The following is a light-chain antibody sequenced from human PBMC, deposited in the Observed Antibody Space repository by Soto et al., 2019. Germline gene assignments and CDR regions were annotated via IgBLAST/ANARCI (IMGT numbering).Light chain of an antibody. Sequence: EVVMTQSPATLSVSPGERATLSCRASQSVTSNLAWYQQKPGQAPRLLIHGASTRATGIPXXXXXXGSXTXXXXXXXXXXSEDFVVYYCQQYDNWPFTFGQGTKLEX. V-gene: IGKV3-15*01. J-gene: IGKJ2*01. CDR3: QQYDNWPFT. CDR1: QSVTSN. CDR2: GAS.